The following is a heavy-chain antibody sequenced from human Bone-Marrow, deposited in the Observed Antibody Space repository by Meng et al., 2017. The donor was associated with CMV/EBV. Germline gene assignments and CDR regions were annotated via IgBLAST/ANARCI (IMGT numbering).Heavy chain of an antibody. V-gene: IGHV1-18*01. CDR1: GYSFINNG. CDR3: AREEAARAGTEFDP. D-gene: IGHD6-6*01. J-gene: IGHJ5*02. Sequence: ASVKVSCKASGYSFINNGISWVRQAPGQGLEWMGWISVYHNKANYAQEFQGRVILTTDTSTSTAYMELRSLTSDDTAVYYCAREEAARAGTEFDPWGQGTLVTVSS. CDR2: ISVYHNKA.